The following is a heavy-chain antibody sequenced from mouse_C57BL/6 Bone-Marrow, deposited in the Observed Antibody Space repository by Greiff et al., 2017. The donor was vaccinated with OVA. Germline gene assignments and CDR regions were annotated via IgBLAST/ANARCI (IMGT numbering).Heavy chain of an antibody. CDR2: IYPRSGNT. CDR3: ARRRTGMFWFAY. V-gene: IGHV1-81*01. J-gene: IGHJ3*01. CDR1: GYTFTSYG. D-gene: IGHD4-1*01. Sequence: VQLQESGAELARPGASVKLSCKASGYTFTSYGISWVKQRTGQGLEWIGEIYPRSGNTYYNEKFKGQATLTADKSSSTAYMELRSLTSDDSAVYFCARRRTGMFWFAYWGQGTLVTVSA.